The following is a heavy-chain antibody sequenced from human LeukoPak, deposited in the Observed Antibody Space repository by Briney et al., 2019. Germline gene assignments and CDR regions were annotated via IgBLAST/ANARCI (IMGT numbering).Heavy chain of an antibody. CDR2: IYSSGSA. CDR1: GGSISGYY. CDR3: ARAGGSLWFGEFPFDY. J-gene: IGHJ4*02. Sequence: SETLSLTCTVSGGSISGYYWSWIRQPPGRGLEWIGYIYSSGSASYNPSLKSRVTISVDTSKNQFSLKLSSVTAADTAVYYCARAGGSLWFGEFPFDYWGQGTLVTVSS. D-gene: IGHD3-10*01. V-gene: IGHV4-59*01.